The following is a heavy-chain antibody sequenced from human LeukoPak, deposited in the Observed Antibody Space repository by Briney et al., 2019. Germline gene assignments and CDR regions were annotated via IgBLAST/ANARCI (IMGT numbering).Heavy chain of an antibody. D-gene: IGHD4-11*01. CDR1: GFTFSSYA. Sequence: PGGSLRLSCAASGFTFSSYAMHWVRQAPGKGREWVAVISYDGSNKYYADSVKGRFTISRDNSKNTLYLQMNSLRAEDTAVYYCARFPPPDYGNHAIDDYWGQGTLVTVSS. CDR2: ISYDGSNK. J-gene: IGHJ4*02. V-gene: IGHV3-30-3*01. CDR3: ARFPPPDYGNHAIDDY.